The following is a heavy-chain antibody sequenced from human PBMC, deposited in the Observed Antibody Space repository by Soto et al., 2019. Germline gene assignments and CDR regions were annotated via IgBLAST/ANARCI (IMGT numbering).Heavy chain of an antibody. V-gene: IGHV4-39*02. CDR1: GGSISSSSYY. D-gene: IGHD6-19*01. J-gene: IGHJ4*02. CDR3: ARDSSGRHDY. CDR2: IYYSGST. Sequence: PSETLSLTCTVSGGSISSSSYYWGWIRQPPGKGLEWIGSIYYSGSTYYNPSLKSRVTISVDTSKNQFSLKLSSVTAADTAVYYCARDSSGRHDYWGQGTLVTVSS.